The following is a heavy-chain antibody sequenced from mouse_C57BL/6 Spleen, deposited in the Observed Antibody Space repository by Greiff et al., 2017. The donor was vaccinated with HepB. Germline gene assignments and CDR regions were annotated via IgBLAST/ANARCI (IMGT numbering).Heavy chain of an antibody. Sequence: VQLQQSGAELVKPGASVKMSCKASGYTFTSYWITWVKQRPGQGLEWIGDIYPGSGSTNYNEKFKSKATLTVDTSSSTAYMQLSSLTSEDSAVYYCVGSSYVGYYAMDYWGQGTSVTVSS. D-gene: IGHD1-1*01. CDR3: VGSSYVGYYAMDY. V-gene: IGHV1-55*01. CDR2: IYPGSGST. J-gene: IGHJ4*01. CDR1: GYTFTSYW.